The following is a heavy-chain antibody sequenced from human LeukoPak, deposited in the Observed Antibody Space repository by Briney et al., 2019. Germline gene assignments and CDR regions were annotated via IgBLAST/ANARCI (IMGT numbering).Heavy chain of an antibody. V-gene: IGHV4-34*01. CDR1: GGSFSGYY. J-gene: IGHJ4*02. Sequence: SETLSLTCAVYGGSFSGYYWGWIRQPPGKGLEWIGSIYSGSTYYNPSLKSRVTVSVDTSKNQFSLKLSSVTAEDTAVYYCAKEGDYDILTGYPRGIDYWGQGTLVTVSS. CDR3: AKEGDYDILTGYPRGIDY. D-gene: IGHD3-9*01. CDR2: IYSGST.